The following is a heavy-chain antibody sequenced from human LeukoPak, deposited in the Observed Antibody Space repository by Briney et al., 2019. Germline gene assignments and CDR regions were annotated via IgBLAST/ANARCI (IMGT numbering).Heavy chain of an antibody. CDR3: ARLRAAASYEEDYYFDY. CDR2: INHSGST. CDR1: GGSFSDYY. V-gene: IGHV4-34*01. D-gene: IGHD6-13*01. Sequence: PSETLSLTCAVYGGSFSDYYWNWIRQSPGKGLEWIGEINHSGSTNYNPSLKSRVTISVDTSQNQFSLTVSSVTAADTAVYFCARLRAAASYEEDYYFDYWGQGTLVTVSS. J-gene: IGHJ4*02.